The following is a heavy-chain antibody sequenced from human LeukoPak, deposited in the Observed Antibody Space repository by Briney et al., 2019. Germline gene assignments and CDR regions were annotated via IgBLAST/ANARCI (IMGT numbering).Heavy chain of an antibody. CDR2: ISTDGSST. V-gene: IGHV3-74*01. D-gene: IGHD2/OR15-2a*01. CDR1: GFTFSRYW. Sequence: GGSLRLACAASGFTFSRYWMHWLRQAPGKGLVWVSRISTDGSSTSYADSVKGRFTISRDNGKNTLYLQMNSLRAEDTAVYYCASYLTSIPSGMDVWGQGTTVTVSS. J-gene: IGHJ6*02. CDR3: ASYLTSIPSGMDV.